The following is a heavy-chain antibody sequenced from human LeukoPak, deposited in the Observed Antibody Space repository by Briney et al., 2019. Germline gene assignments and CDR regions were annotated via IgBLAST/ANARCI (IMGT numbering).Heavy chain of an antibody. CDR3: ARVKRERWFGEDI. D-gene: IGHD3-10*01. CDR1: GGTFSSYA. J-gene: IGHJ4*02. CDR2: IIPIFGTA. Sequence: SVKVSCKASGGTFSSYAISWVRQAPGQGLEWMGGIIPIFGTANYAQKFQGRVTITADESTSTAYMELSSLRSEDTAVYYCARVKRERWFGEDIWGQGTLVTVSS. V-gene: IGHV1-69*13.